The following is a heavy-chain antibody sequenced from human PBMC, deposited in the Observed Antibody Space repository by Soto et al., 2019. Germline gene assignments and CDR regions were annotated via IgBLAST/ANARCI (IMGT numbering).Heavy chain of an antibody. J-gene: IGHJ6*01. CDR3: ARRGCGSTSCYRTSYYGMDV. CDR2: ISSSGSTI. CDR1: GFTFRRYE. V-gene: IGHV3-48*03. Sequence: LRLSCAASGFTFRRYEMNWFRQAPAKGLEWVSYISSSGSTIYYADSVKGRFTISRDNAKNSLYLQMNSLRAEDTAVYYCARRGCGSTSCYRTSYYGMDVWGQGTTVTVSS. D-gene: IGHD2-2*01.